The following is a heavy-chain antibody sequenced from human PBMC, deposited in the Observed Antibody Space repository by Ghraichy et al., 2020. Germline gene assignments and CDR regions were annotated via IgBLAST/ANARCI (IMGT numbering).Heavy chain of an antibody. CDR1: GYTFSSHA. V-gene: IGHV3-23*01. CDR3: AKEWNINRGSNR. J-gene: IGHJ4*02. Sequence: GESLRLSCAASGYTFSSHAMNWVRQAPGKGLEWVSAISGSGGSTYYADSVKGRFTISRDNSKNTLYLQMNSLRAEDTAVYYCAKEWNINRGSNRGGQGTLVTVSS. D-gene: IGHD1-26*01. CDR2: ISGSGGST.